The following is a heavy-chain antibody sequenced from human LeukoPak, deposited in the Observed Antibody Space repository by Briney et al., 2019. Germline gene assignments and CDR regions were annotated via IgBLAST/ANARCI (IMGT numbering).Heavy chain of an antibody. CDR2: ISYDGSNK. CDR3: AKDYDSSGWAAFDI. V-gene: IGHV3-30*18. D-gene: IGHD3-22*01. CDR1: GFTFSSYW. Sequence: GGSLRLSCAASGFTFSSYWMHWVRQAPGKGLGWVAVISYDGSNKYFADSVKGRFTISRDNSKNTLYLQMNSLRAEDTAVYYCAKDYDSSGWAAFDIWGQGTMVTVSS. J-gene: IGHJ3*02.